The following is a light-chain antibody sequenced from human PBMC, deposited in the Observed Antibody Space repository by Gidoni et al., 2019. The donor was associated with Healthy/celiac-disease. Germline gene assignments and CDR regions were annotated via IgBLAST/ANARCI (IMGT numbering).Light chain of an antibody. CDR1: QSVSSY. V-gene: IGKV3-11*01. J-gene: IGKJ1*01. Sequence: EIVLTQSPATLSLSPGERATLPCRASQSVSSYLAWYQQTPGRAPRLLIYDASNRATGIPARFSGSGSGTDFTLTISSLEPEDFAVYFCQQRSNWPTFGQGTKVEIK. CDR2: DAS. CDR3: QQRSNWPT.